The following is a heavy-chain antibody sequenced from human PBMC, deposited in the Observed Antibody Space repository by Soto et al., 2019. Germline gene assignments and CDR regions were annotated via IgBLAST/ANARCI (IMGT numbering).Heavy chain of an antibody. CDR1: GGSFSSADYY. D-gene: IGHD4-17*01. J-gene: IGHJ4*02. CDR3: FSAHGDYPHVDS. V-gene: IGHV4-30-4*01. CDR2: IYYSGST. Sequence: QVQLQESGPGLVKPSQTLSLTCTVSGGSFSSADYYWTWIRQPPGKGLEWIGYIYYSGSTYYNPSLRSRVTISLDRSRKQFSLKLTSVTAADTAVYFCFSAHGDYPHVDSWGQGTLVTVSS.